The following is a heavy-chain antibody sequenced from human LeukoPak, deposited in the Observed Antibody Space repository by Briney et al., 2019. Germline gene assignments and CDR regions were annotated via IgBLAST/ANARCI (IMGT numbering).Heavy chain of an antibody. Sequence: SQTLSLTCAISGDSVFGNIATWNWIRQSPSRGLEWLGRTYYRSRWHNVYAESVKSRITINPDTSKNQFSLLLNSVTPEDTAVYYCAKSGSYLEYLQHWGQGTPVTVSS. CDR1: GDSVFGNIAT. J-gene: IGHJ1*01. CDR3: AKSGSYLEYLQH. V-gene: IGHV6-1*01. D-gene: IGHD1-26*01. CDR2: TYYRSRWHN.